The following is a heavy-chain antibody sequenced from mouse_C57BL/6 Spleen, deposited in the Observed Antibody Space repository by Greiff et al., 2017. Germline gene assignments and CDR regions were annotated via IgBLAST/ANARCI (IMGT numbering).Heavy chain of an antibody. J-gene: IGHJ3*01. V-gene: IGHV2-6*01. D-gene: IGHD1-1*02. CDR2: IWGVGST. Sequence: QVHVKQSGPGLVAPSQSLSITCTVSGFSLTSYGVDWVRQSPGKGLEWLGVIWGVGSTNYNSALKSRLSISKDNSKSQVFLKMNSLQTDDTAMYYCASGNGSYMAWFAYWGQGTLVTVSA. CDR3: ASGNGSYMAWFAY. CDR1: GFSLTSYG.